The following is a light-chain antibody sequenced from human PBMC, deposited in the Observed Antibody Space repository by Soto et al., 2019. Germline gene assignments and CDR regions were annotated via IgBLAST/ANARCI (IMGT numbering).Light chain of an antibody. CDR1: QSINNY. CDR2: VAS. V-gene: IGKV1-39*01. J-gene: IGKJ5*01. CDR3: QQNYNIPIT. Sequence: DIQMTQSPSSLSASVGDRVTITCRTSQSINNYLNWHQQKPGRAPKLLISVASILQTGVPSRFNGSGSGTEFTLTISSLQPEDFATYFCQQNYNIPITFGQGTRLEIK.